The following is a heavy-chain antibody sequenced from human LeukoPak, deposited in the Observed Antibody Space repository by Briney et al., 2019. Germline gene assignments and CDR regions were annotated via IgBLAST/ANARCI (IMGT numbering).Heavy chain of an antibody. J-gene: IGHJ4*02. CDR2: IGGSGGST. Sequence: GGSLRLSCAASGITFSFDAISTGAQAPGNRRKCVSGIGGSGGSTNYADSVKGRFTISRDNSQKTLYLQINRLRAEDTAVHYCAKDLRAMIVVVFDYRGQGKLVTVSS. CDR3: AKDLRAMIVVVFDY. CDR1: GITFSFDA. V-gene: IGHV3-23*01. D-gene: IGHD3-22*01.